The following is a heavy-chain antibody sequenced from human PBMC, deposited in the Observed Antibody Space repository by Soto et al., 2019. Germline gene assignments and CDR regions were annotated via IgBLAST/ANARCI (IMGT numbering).Heavy chain of an antibody. V-gene: IGHV6-1*01. D-gene: IGHD6-13*01. CDR3: ARDWTPIAAAGLNGMDV. CDR1: GDSVSSNSAA. J-gene: IGHJ6*02. CDR2: TYYRSKWYN. Sequence: SQTLSLTCAISGDSVSSNSAAWNWIRQSPSRGLEWLGRTYYRSKWYNDYAVSVKSRITINPDTSKNQFSLQLNSVTLEDTAVYYCARDWTPIAAAGLNGMDVWGQGTSVPVSS.